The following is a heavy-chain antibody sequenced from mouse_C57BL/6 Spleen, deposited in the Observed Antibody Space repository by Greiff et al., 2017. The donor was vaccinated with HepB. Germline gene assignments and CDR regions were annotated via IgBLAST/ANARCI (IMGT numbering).Heavy chain of an antibody. CDR1: GYTFTSYW. CDR2: INPSNGGT. J-gene: IGHJ4*01. CDR3: ARSDYGSSYAYYAMDY. D-gene: IGHD1-1*01. V-gene: IGHV1-53*01. Sequence: VQLQQSGTELVKPGASVKLSCKASGYTFTSYWMHWVKQRPGQGLEWIGNINPSNGGTNYNEKFKSKATLTVDKSSSTAYMQLSSLTSEDSAVYYCARSDYGSSYAYYAMDYWGQGTSVTVSS.